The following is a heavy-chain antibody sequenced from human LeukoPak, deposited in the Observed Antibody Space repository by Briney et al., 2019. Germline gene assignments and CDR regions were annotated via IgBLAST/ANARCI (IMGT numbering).Heavy chain of an antibody. CDR2: ISGSGDNT. CDR1: GFTFGGSA. Sequence: GGSLRLSCAASGFTFGGSAMSWVRRTPGKGLEWVSGISGSGDNTLYADSVKGRFTISRDNSKNTLYLEMNSLRAEDTAIYYCAKMKGHPLPKYYMDVWGQGTTVTVSS. V-gene: IGHV3-23*01. D-gene: IGHD1-26*01. CDR3: AKMKGHPLPKYYMDV. J-gene: IGHJ6*01.